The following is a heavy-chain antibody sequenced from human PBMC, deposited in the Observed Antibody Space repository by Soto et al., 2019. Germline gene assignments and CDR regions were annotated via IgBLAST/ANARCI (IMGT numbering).Heavy chain of an antibody. D-gene: IGHD5-18*01. Sequence: EVQVVESGGGLVKPGGSLRLSCEASGFSFSTYTMNWVRQAPGKGLEWVSCISGSSSYVYYADSVKGRFTISRDNAKNSLYLQMNSLRAEDTAVYYCGDAFGYDGEYWGQGTLVTVSS. J-gene: IGHJ4*02. CDR3: GDAFGYDGEY. CDR2: ISGSSSYV. V-gene: IGHV3-21*01. CDR1: GFSFSTYT.